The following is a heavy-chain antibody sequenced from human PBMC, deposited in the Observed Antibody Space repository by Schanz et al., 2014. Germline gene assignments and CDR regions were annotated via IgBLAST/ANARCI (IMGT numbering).Heavy chain of an antibody. CDR3: AREPLSGYNWFDP. V-gene: IGHV4-4*02. J-gene: IGHJ5*02. D-gene: IGHD6-25*01. CDR2: IYHSGNT. CDR1: GASISSSNW. Sequence: QVQLQESGPGLVKPSGTLSLTCAVSGASISSSNWWSWVRQPPGKGLEWIGEIYHSGNTKYNASPKNGGPKPWSPPKSQSPLKRISVTAADTAVYYCAREPLSGYNWFDPWGQGSLVTVSS.